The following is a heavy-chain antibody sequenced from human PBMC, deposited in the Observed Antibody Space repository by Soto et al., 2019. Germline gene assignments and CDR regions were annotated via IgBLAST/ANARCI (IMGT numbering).Heavy chain of an antibody. D-gene: IGHD2-2*01. CDR1: GYTFTSYY. V-gene: IGHV1-46*03. CDR3: ASPGYCSSTSCPRINYYYYGMDV. CDR2: INPSGGST. J-gene: IGHJ6*02. Sequence: ASVKVSCKASGYTFTSYYMHWVRQAPGQGLEWMGIINPSGGSTSYAQKFQGRVTMTRDTSTSTVYMELSSLRSEDTAVYYCASPGYCSSTSCPRINYYYYGMDVWGQGATVTVSS.